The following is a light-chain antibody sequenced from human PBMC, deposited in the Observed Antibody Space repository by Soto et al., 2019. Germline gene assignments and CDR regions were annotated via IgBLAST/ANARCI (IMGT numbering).Light chain of an antibody. CDR3: AAWDDSLNGLG. Sequence: QSVLTQPPSASGSPGQRVTISCSGSSSNIGSNTVNWYQQLPGTAPKLLIYNNNHRPSGVPDRFSGSKSGTSASLAISGLQSEDEADYYRAAWDDSLNGLGFGTGTKLTVL. CDR2: NNN. J-gene: IGLJ1*01. CDR1: SSNIGSNT. V-gene: IGLV1-44*01.